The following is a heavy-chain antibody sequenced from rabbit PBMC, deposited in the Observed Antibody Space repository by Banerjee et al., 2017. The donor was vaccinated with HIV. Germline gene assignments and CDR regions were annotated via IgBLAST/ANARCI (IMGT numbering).Heavy chain of an antibody. V-gene: IGHV1S40*01. CDR3: ARGYWTDGLHL. CDR2: INSDSGST. D-gene: IGHD1-1*01. Sequence: QSLEESGGDLVKPGASLTLTCTASGFSFSSNAMCWVRQAPGKGLEWIACINSDSGSTWYANWAKGRFTISKTSSTTVTLQMTSLTAADTATYFCARGYWTDGLHLWGPGTLVTVS. CDR1: GFSFSSNA. J-gene: IGHJ4*01.